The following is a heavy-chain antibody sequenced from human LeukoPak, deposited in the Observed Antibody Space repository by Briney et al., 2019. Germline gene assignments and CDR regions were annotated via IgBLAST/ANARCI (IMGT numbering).Heavy chain of an antibody. CDR3: ASVGSRWNY. Sequence: ASVKVSCKASGFAFSVSYLHWVRQAPGQGLEWMGWINPNSGGTTYAQKFQGRVTMTRDTSISTAYMEMSRLRSDDTAVYYCASVGSRWNYWGQGTLVTVSS. CDR2: INPNSGGT. J-gene: IGHJ4*02. CDR1: GFAFSVSY. D-gene: IGHD6-13*01. V-gene: IGHV1-2*02.